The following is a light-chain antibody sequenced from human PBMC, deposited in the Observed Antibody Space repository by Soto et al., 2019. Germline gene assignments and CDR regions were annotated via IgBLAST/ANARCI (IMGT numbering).Light chain of an antibody. V-gene: IGKV1-5*03. J-gene: IGKJ1*01. Sequence: DIQITQSPSTLSGTVGDRVTITCRASQTISSWLAWYEHSPGNAPKLLIYKASTLKSGVTSRFSGSGSGTEFTLTISSLQPDDFATYYCQHYNSYSEAFGQGTKVDI. CDR1: QTISSW. CDR2: KAS. CDR3: QHYNSYSEA.